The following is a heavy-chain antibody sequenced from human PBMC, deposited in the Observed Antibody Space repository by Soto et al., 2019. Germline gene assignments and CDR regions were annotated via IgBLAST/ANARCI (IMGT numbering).Heavy chain of an antibody. CDR1: GASISTYY. CDR2: VNDGWGA. V-gene: IGHV4-59*08. Sequence: QVHLQQSGPGLVKPSETLSLSCTISGASISTYYWSWIPQVPGKGMEWIGYVNDGWGAAYNPSLQGTAAVSLAPTASLVSVTLTTVTATATAVYYCVRQGFGAIHGLVAVWGQGTTVTVSS. D-gene: IGHD3-10*01. J-gene: IGHJ6*02. CDR3: VRQGFGAIHGLVAV.